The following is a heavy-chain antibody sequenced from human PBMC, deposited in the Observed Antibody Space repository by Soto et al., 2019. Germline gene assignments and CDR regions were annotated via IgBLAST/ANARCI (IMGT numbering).Heavy chain of an antibody. J-gene: IGHJ6*02. D-gene: IGHD2-8*01. CDR1: GGSISSGGYY. V-gene: IGHV4-31*02. Sequence: SETLSLTCTVSGGSISSGGYYWSWIRQHPGKGLEWIGYIYYSGSTYYNPSLKSRVTISVDTSKNQFSLKLSSVTAADTAVYYCARDSWTKPHYYYYGMDVWGQGTTVTVSS. CDR2: IYYSGST. CDR3: ARDSWTKPHYYYYGMDV.